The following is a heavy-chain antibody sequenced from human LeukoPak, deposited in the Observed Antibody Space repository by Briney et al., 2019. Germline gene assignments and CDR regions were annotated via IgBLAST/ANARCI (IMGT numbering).Heavy chain of an antibody. CDR2: ISCSVCST. V-gene: IGHV3-23*01. CDR3: ARDLNTVVGPAEH. D-gene: IGHD2-2*01. CDR1: GFIFSHYA. Sequence: AGSLTLSRAASGFIFSHYAMTWVRQASGKGLEWVSGISCSVCSTDYADSVKGRFTISIDNSNSMLFLQMNNLRAEDTAVYFCARDLNTVVGPAEHWGQGTLVTVSS. J-gene: IGHJ1*01.